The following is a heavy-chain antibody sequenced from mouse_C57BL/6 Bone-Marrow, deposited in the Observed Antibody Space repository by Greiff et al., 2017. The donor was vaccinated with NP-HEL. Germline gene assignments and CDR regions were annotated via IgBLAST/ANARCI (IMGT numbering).Heavy chain of an antibody. CDR1: GFTFSDFY. J-gene: IGHJ3*01. CDR2: SRNKANDYTT. V-gene: IGHV7-1*01. CDR3: ARDDDPRTGTGFAY. D-gene: IGHD4-1*01. Sequence: EVNVVESGGGLVQSVRSLRLSCATSGFTFSDFYMEWVRQAPGKGLEWIAASRNKANDYTTEYSASVKGRFIVSRDTSQSILYLQMNALRAEDTAIYYCARDDDPRTGTGFAYWGQGTLVTVSA.